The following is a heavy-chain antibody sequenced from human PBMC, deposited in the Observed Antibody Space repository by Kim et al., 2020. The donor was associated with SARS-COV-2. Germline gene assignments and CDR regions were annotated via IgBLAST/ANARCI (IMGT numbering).Heavy chain of an antibody. CDR3: AKDYYDSSGYWDDAFDI. Sequence: GGSLRLSCAASGFTFSSYAMSWVRQAPGKGLEWVSDISGSGGSTYYADSVKGRFTISRDNSKNTLYLQMNSLRAEDTAVYYCAKDYYDSSGYWDDAFDIWGQGEMGTVSS. CDR1: GFTFSSYA. D-gene: IGHD3-22*01. J-gene: IGHJ3*02. CDR2: ISGSGGST. V-gene: IGHV3-23*01.